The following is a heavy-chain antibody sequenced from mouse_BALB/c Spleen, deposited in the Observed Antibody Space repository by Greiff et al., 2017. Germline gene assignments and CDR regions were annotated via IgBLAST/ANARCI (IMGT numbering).Heavy chain of an antibody. Sequence: QVQLKQSGAELVKPGASVKLSCKASGYTFTSYYMYWVKQRPGQGLEWIGEINPSNGGTNFNEKFKSKATLTVDKSSSTAYMQLSSLTSEDSAVYYCARWGTSDYWGQGTTLTVSS. CDR3: ARWGTSDY. CDR2: INPSNGGT. D-gene: IGHD2-14*01. J-gene: IGHJ2*01. V-gene: IGHV1S81*02. CDR1: GYTFTSYY.